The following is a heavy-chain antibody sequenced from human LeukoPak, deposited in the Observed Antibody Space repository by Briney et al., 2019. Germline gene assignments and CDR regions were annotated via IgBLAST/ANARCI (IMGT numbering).Heavy chain of an antibody. CDR2: ISYDGSNK. CDR3: ARDRYSSSWYHFDY. Sequence: GGSLRLSCAASGFTFSSYAMHWVRQAPGKGLEWVAVISYDGSNKYYADSVKGRFTISRDNSKNTLYLQMNSLRAEDTAVYYCARDRYSSSWYHFDYWGQGTLVTVSS. J-gene: IGHJ4*02. V-gene: IGHV3-30*04. D-gene: IGHD6-13*01. CDR1: GFTFSSYA.